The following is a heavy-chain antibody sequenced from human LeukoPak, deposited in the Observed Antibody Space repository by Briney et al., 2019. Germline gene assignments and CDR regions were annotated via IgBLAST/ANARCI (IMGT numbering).Heavy chain of an antibody. CDR3: ARIPITIFGVVSYRNWFDP. J-gene: IGHJ5*02. CDR1: GGSISSSSYY. D-gene: IGHD3-3*01. CDR2: IYYSGGT. V-gene: IGHV4-39*01. Sequence: SETLSLTCTVSGGSISSSSYYWGWIRQPPGKGLEWIGSIYYSGGTYYNPSLKSRVTISVDTSKNQFSLKLSSVTAADTAVYYCARIPITIFGVVSYRNWFDPWGQGTLVTVPS.